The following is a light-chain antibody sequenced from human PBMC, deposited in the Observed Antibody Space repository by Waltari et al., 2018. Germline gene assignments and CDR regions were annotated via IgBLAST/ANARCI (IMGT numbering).Light chain of an antibody. CDR3: AAWDDSLNGPV. Sequence: RVTISCSGSSSNVGSNAVNWYQQLPGAAPKLLMFRNNQRPSGVPDRFSGSKSGTSASLAISGLQSEDEADYYCAAWDDSLNGPVFGGGTKLTVL. V-gene: IGLV1-44*01. CDR1: SSNVGSNA. CDR2: RNN. J-gene: IGLJ3*02.